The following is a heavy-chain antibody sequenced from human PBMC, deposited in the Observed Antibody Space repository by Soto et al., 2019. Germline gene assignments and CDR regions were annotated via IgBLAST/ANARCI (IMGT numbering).Heavy chain of an antibody. CDR1: GGSISSYY. J-gene: IGHJ4*02. CDR3: ARGVRAAAGRGYYFDY. CDR2: IYSSGST. V-gene: IGHV4-59*12. D-gene: IGHD6-13*01. Sequence: PSETLSLTCAVSGGSISSYYWSWIRQPPGKGLEWIGYIYSSGSTNYNPSLKSRVTISVDTSKNQFSLKLSSVTAADTAVYYCARGVRAAAGRGYYFDYWAQRTLVTVSS.